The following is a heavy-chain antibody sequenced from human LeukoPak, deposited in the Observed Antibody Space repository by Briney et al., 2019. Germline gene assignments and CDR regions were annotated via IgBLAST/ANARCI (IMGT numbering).Heavy chain of an antibody. CDR1: GYTLTELS. V-gene: IGHV1-24*01. CDR3: ATDLMGGGYSGYDLIDY. J-gene: IGHJ4*02. D-gene: IGHD5-12*01. CDR2: FDPEDGET. Sequence: ASVKVSCKVSGYTLTELSMHWVRQAPGKGLEWMGGFDPEDGETIYAQKFQGRVTMTEDTSTDTAYMELSSLRSEDTAVYYRATDLMGGGYSGYDLIDYWGQGTLVTVSS.